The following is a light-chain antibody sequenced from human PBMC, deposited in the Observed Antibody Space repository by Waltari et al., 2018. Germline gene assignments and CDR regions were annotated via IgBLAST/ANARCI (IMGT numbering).Light chain of an antibody. J-gene: IGLJ3*02. CDR1: ALPKPY. Sequence: SHELTQPPSVSVSPGQTARITCSGDALPKPYAYWYQQKPGQAPVLVIYTDSERPSGIPERFSGSSSGTTVTLTISGVQAEDEADYYCQSADSSGTYRVFGGGTKLTVL. V-gene: IGLV3-25*03. CDR3: QSADSSGTYRV. CDR2: TDS.